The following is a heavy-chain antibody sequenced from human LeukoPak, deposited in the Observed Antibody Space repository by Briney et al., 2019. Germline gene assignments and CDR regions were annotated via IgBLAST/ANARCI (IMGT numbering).Heavy chain of an antibody. CDR1: GGSISSYY. J-gene: IGHJ3*02. CDR3: ARVNWNDGGGAFDI. Sequence: SETLSITCTVSGGSISSYYWSWIRQPPGKGLEWIGYIYYSGSTNYNPSLKSRVTISVDTSKNQFSQKLSSVTAADTAVYYCARVNWNDGGGAFDIWGQGTMVTVSS. V-gene: IGHV4-59*01. CDR2: IYYSGST. D-gene: IGHD1-1*01.